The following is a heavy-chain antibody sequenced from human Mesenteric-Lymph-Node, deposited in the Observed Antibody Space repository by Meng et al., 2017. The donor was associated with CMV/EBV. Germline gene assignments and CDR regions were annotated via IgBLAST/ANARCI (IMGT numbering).Heavy chain of an antibody. CDR2: ISSSGSTI. Sequence: GGSLRLSCAASGFTVSSNYMSWVRQAPGKGLEWVSYISSSGSTIYYADSVKGRFTISRDNAKNSLYLQMNSLRAEDTAVYYCASLDLNNWNRNWYAFDIWGQGTMVTVSS. J-gene: IGHJ3*02. CDR1: GFTVSSNY. D-gene: IGHD1-1*01. CDR3: ASLDLNNWNRNWYAFDI. V-gene: IGHV3-11*04.